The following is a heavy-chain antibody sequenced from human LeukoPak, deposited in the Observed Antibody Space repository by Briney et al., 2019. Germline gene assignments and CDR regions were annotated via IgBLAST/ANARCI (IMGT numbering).Heavy chain of an antibody. CDR2: ISYDGINK. CDR3: ARAARFGELNWFDP. J-gene: IGHJ5*02. CDR1: GFTFSIYA. Sequence: GSLRLSCPASGFTFSIYAMHWVRQAPGKGMEWVAVISYDGINKYYADSVKGRFTISRDNSKNTLYLQMNSPRAEDTAVYYCARAARFGELNWFDPWGQGTPVTVSS. V-gene: IGHV3-30-3*01. D-gene: IGHD3-10*01.